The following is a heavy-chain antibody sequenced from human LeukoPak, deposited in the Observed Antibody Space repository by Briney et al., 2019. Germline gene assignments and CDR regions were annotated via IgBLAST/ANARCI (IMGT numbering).Heavy chain of an antibody. J-gene: IGHJ4*02. CDR2: INTDGNNT. V-gene: IGHV3-74*01. Sequence: GGSLRLSCAASGFTFSRSWMHWVRQAPGKGLVWVSGINTDGNNTSCADSVKGRFTISRDNAKNTLYLQMNSLRAEDSAVYYCVRPTASIGIFVSWGQGTLVTVSS. CDR3: VRPTASIGIFVS. CDR1: GFTFSRSW. D-gene: IGHD1-1*01.